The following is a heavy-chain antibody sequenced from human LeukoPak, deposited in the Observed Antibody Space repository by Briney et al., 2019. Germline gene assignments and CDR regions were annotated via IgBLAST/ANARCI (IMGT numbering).Heavy chain of an antibody. D-gene: IGHD4-17*01. Sequence: SETLSLTCTVSGGSISTSNYYWGWIRQPPGKGLEWIGNIFYSGSTYYSPSLRSRVTISLDTSKNQFSLKLSSVTAADTAVYYCARGGLREYFQHWGQGTLVTVSS. V-gene: IGHV4-39*07. J-gene: IGHJ1*01. CDR1: GGSISTSNYY. CDR3: ARGGLREYFQH. CDR2: IFYSGST.